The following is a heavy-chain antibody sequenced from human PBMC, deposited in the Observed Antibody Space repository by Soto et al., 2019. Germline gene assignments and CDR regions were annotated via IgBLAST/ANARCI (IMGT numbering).Heavy chain of an antibody. V-gene: IGHV4-39*01. CDR1: GGSISSSSYY. Sequence: SETLSLTCTVSGGSISSSSYYWGWGRQPPGKGLGWIGRIYYSGSTYYNPSLKTRVTISVDTPKNQFSLKLSSVTAADTAVYYCARVIVVVPAAQIAVNWFDPWGQGTLVTVSS. D-gene: IGHD2-2*01. J-gene: IGHJ5*02. CDR2: IYYSGST. CDR3: ARVIVVVPAAQIAVNWFDP.